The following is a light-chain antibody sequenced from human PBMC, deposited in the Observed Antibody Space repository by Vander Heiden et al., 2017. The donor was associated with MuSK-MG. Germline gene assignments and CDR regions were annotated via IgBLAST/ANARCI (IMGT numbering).Light chain of an antibody. J-gene: IGKJ1*01. CDR1: HSISSY. CDR3: QRSDSTSWT. CDR2: AAS. Sequence: DSQMTPSSSSLPASVRDRVTNSCRTSHSISSYLNCHQQNAGNAPMLLIYAASRLHCAVPSMFSGSASAADFPLIISMLPPEDFATYYSQRSDSTSWTFGEGTKVEIK. V-gene: IGKV1-39*01.